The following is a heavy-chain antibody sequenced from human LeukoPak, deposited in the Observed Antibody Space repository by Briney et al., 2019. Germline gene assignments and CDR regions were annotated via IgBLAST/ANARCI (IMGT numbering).Heavy chain of an antibody. Sequence: GGSLRLSCAASGFTFSSYGMHWVRQAPGKGLEWVAFIRYDGSNKYYADSVKGRFTISRDNSKNTLYLQMNSLRAEDTAVYYCAKSSYITMVRGVIITPLDYWGQGTLVTVSS. CDR3: AKSSYITMVRGVIITPLDY. D-gene: IGHD3-10*01. CDR1: GFTFSSYG. V-gene: IGHV3-30*02. J-gene: IGHJ4*02. CDR2: IRYDGSNK.